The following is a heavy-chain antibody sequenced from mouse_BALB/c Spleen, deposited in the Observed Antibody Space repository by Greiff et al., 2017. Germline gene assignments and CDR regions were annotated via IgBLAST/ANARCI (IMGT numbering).Heavy chain of an antibody. D-gene: IGHD1-1*01. J-gene: IGHJ1*01. CDR3: ARVGNYWYFDV. Sequence: QVHVKQSGPGLVAPSQSLSITCTVSGFSLTGYGVNWVRQPPGKGLEWLGMIWGDGSTDYNSALKSRLSISKDNSKSQVFLKMNSLQTDDTARYYCARVGNYWYFDVWGAGTTVTVSS. V-gene: IGHV2-6-7*01. CDR2: IWGDGST. CDR1: GFSLTGYG.